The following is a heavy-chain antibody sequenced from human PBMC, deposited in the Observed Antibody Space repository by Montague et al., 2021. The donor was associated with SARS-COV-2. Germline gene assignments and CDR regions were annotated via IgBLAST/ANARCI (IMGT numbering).Heavy chain of an antibody. J-gene: IGHJ4*02. CDR3: ARGQEVYETNGGLNY. Sequence: SETLSLTCSVDGGSFNCYYWSWIRQPPGKGLEWIGEINHRGSTNNNPSLKTRVTISIDTSKNQFSLKLSSVTAADTAVYYCARGQEVYETNGGLNYWGQGTLVTVSS. CDR2: INHRGST. CDR1: GGSFNCYY. V-gene: IGHV4-34*01. D-gene: IGHD1-14*01.